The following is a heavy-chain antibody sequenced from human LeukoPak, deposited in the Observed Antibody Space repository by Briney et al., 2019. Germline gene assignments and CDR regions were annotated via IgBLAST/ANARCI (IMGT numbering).Heavy chain of an antibody. D-gene: IGHD4-23*01. V-gene: IGHV4-34*01. Sequence: PSETLSLTCAVYGGSFSGYYWSWIRQPPGKGLEWIGEINHSGSTNYNPSLKSRVTISVDTSKNQFSLKLSSVTAADTAVYYCARGRTTVVTRGYYYYYGMGVWGQGTTVTVSS. J-gene: IGHJ6*02. CDR3: ARGRTTVVTRGYYYYYGMGV. CDR1: GGSFSGYY. CDR2: INHSGST.